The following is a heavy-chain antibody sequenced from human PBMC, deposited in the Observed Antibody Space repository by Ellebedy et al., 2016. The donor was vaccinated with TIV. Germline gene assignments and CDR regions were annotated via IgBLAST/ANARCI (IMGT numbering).Heavy chain of an antibody. CDR3: ALYDFWSGYATDWFNP. J-gene: IGHJ5*02. CDR2: FDPEDGET. CDR1: GYTLTELS. D-gene: IGHD3-3*01. Sequence: ASVKVSXXVSGYTLTELSMHWVRQAPGKGLEWMGGFDPEDGETIYAQKFQGRVTMTEDTSTDTAYMELSSLRSEDTAVYYCALYDFWSGYATDWFNPWGQGTLVTVSS. V-gene: IGHV1-24*01.